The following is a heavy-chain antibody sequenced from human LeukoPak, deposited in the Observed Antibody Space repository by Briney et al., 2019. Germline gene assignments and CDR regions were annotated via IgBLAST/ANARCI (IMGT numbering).Heavy chain of an antibody. CDR3: ARVGWYSSSWYRYYYYMDV. CDR1: GGSFSGYY. CDR2: INHSGST. D-gene: IGHD6-13*01. Sequence: SETLSLTCAVYGGSFSGYYWSWIRQPPGKGLEWIGEINHSGSTNYNPSLKSRVTISVDTSKNQFSLKLSSVTAADTAVYYYARVGWYSSSWYRYYYYMDVWGKGTTVTVSS. V-gene: IGHV4-34*01. J-gene: IGHJ6*03.